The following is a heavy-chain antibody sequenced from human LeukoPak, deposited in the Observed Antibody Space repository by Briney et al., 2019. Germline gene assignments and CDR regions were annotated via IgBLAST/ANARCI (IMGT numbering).Heavy chain of an antibody. J-gene: IGHJ3*02. D-gene: IGHD3-22*01. CDR2: IRRDGSET. CDR3: ARDDTHYGSSGSFYDAFDI. CDR1: GFTFSRHG. Sequence: GGSLRLSCAASGFTFSRHGMNWVRRAPGKGLEWVADIRRDGSETHYVDSVMGRFTISRDNAKNSLYLQMNSLRAEDTVVYYCARDDTHYGSSGSFYDAFDIWGQGTMVTVSS. V-gene: IGHV3-7*01.